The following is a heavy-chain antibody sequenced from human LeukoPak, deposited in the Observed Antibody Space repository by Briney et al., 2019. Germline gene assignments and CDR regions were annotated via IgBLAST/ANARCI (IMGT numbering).Heavy chain of an antibody. Sequence: SQTLSLTCAISGGSFSSNSGAWTWSRQSPSRGLEWLGRTYYRSKWYNDYAVSVKSRLTINPDTSKNQFSLHLNSVTPEDTAVYYCASGVRGTTASFDSWGQGTLVTVSS. D-gene: IGHD2-15*01. CDR3: ASGVRGTTASFDS. J-gene: IGHJ4*02. CDR1: GGSFSSNSGA. V-gene: IGHV6-1*01. CDR2: TYYRSKWYN.